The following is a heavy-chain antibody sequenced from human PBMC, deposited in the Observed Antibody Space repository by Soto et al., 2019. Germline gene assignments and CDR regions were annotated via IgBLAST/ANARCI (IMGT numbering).Heavy chain of an antibody. V-gene: IGHV6-1*01. CDR1: GDSVSTMSGT. J-gene: IGHJ5*01. CDR3: TRLIGNSWLDS. D-gene: IGHD3-16*02. Sequence: QTLALTCAISGDSVSTMSGTWDWVRQSPSRGLEWLGRTYYRSKWEIDYAVSLRGRITIIPDTANNQLSLQLSSVTPDDTAVYYCTRLIGNSWLDSWGQGILVTVSS. CDR2: TYYRSKWEI.